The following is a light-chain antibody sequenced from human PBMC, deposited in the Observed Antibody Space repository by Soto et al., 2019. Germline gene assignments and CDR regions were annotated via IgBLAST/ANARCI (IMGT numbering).Light chain of an antibody. J-gene: IGLJ2*01. Sequence: QSALTQPASVSGSPGQSITISCTGTSSDVGGYNYVSWYQQHPGKAPKLMIYEVSNRPSGVSNRVYGSKSGNTASLTISGLQTDDEADYYGSSYTSSSTLVFGGGTKLTVL. CDR1: SSDVGGYNY. V-gene: IGLV2-14*01. CDR3: SSYTSSSTLV. CDR2: EVS.